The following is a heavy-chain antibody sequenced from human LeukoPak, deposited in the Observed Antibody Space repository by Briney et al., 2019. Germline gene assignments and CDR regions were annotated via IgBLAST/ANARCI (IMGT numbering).Heavy chain of an antibody. CDR1: GFTFTNYP. V-gene: IGHV3-64D*06. J-gene: IGHJ4*02. Sequence: GGSLRLSCSASGFTFTNYPMHWVRQAPGKGLDFVSSISSNGISTYYADSVKGRFTISRDNSKNTLYLQMGSQRAEDTAVYYCVKDTNNPGVAGGDYWGQGTLVTVSS. D-gene: IGHD6-19*01. CDR3: VKDTNNPGVAGGDY. CDR2: ISSNGIST.